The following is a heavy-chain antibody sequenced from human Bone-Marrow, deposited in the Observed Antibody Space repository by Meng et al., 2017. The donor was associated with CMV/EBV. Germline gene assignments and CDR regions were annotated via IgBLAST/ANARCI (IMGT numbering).Heavy chain of an antibody. Sequence: TVSGGTVSSGSYYWGWIRQPPGKGLEWIGYIYYSASTYYNPSLKSRVTISVDTSKNQFSLKLSSVTAADTAVYYCARGTTPSTVTTNWGQGTLVTVSS. CDR2: IYYSAST. CDR3: ARGTTPSTVTTN. CDR1: GGTVSSGSYY. J-gene: IGHJ4*02. D-gene: IGHD4-11*01. V-gene: IGHV4-30-4*08.